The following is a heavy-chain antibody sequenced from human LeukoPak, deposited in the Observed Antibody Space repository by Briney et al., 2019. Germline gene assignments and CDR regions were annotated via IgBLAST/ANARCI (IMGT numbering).Heavy chain of an antibody. CDR1: GYTFTSYG. Sequence: ASVKVSCKASGYTFTSYGISWVRQAPGQGLEWMGRIIPILGIANYAQKFQGRVTITADKSTSTAYMELSSLRSEDTAVYYCARDSSSGGGWGQGTLVTVSS. V-gene: IGHV1-69*04. J-gene: IGHJ1*01. D-gene: IGHD6-13*01. CDR3: ARDSSSGGG. CDR2: IIPILGIA.